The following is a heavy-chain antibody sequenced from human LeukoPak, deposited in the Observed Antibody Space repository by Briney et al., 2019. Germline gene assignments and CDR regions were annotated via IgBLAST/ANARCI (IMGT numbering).Heavy chain of an antibody. CDR2: MNQDGSEK. J-gene: IGHJ4*02. V-gene: IGHV3-7*01. Sequence: GGSLRLSCAASGFTFSTYWMSWVRQALGKGLEWVANMNQDGSEKYYVDSVKGRFTISRDNAKNSLYLQMNNLRPEDTAVYYCARGGELLRPADYWGQGTLVTVSS. D-gene: IGHD1-26*01. CDR1: GFTFSTYW. CDR3: ARGGELLRPADY.